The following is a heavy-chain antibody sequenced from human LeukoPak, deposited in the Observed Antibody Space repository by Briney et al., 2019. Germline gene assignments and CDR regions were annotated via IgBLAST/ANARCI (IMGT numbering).Heavy chain of an antibody. Sequence: GGSLRLSCAASGFTFSNYAMSWVRQAPGKGLEWVSVIYSGGSTYYADSVKGRFTISRDNSKNTLYLQMNSLTVEDTAVYYCARGIAVAGRFDYWGQGTLVTVSS. CDR1: GFTFSNYA. V-gene: IGHV3-53*01. CDR3: ARGIAVAGRFDY. D-gene: IGHD6-19*01. J-gene: IGHJ4*02. CDR2: IYSGGST.